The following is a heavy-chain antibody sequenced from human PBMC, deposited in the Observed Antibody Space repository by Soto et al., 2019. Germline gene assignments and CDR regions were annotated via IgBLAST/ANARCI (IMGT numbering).Heavy chain of an antibody. J-gene: IGHJ4*02. V-gene: IGHV4-59*01. Sequence: SETLSLTCTISGGSISSYYWSWIRQPPGKGLEWIGYIYYSGSTNYNPSLKSRVTISVDTSKNQFSLKLSSVTAADTAVYYCARDNGREQYYDSSGYWYYFDYWGQGTLVTVS. CDR3: ARDNGREQYYDSSGYWYYFDY. D-gene: IGHD3-22*01. CDR2: IYYSGST. CDR1: GGSISSYY.